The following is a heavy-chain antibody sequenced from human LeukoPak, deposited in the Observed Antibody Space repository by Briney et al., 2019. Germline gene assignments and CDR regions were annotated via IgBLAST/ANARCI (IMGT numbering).Heavy chain of an antibody. CDR2: IYYSGST. V-gene: IGHV4-39*01. D-gene: IGHD2-8*01. CDR3: ATNPKDIVLMVYFDY. Sequence: SVTLSLTCTVSGGSISSSSYYWGWIRQPPGKGLEWIGSIYYSGSTYYNPSLKSRVTISVDTSKNQFSLKLSSVTAADTAVYYCATNPKDIVLMVYFDYWGQGTLVTVSS. J-gene: IGHJ4*02. CDR1: GGSISSSSYY.